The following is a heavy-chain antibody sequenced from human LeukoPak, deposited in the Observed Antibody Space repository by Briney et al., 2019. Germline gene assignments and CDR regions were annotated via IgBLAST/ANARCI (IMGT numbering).Heavy chain of an antibody. CDR1: GGSFSNYY. V-gene: IGHV4-34*01. D-gene: IGHD3-22*01. Sequence: SETLSLTCAVYGGSFSNYYWIWIRQPPGKGLEWIGEINHSGSTNYNPSLKSRVTISVDTSKNQFSLTLSSVTAADTAVYYCAPYDSSGYLGFDIWGQGTMVTVSS. CDR2: INHSGST. CDR3: APYDSSGYLGFDI. J-gene: IGHJ3*02.